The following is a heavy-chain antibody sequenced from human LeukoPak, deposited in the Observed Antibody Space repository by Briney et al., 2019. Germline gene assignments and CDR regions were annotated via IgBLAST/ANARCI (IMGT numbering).Heavy chain of an antibody. CDR3: EADQRYAFDY. J-gene: IGHJ4*02. V-gene: IGHV3-48*02. CDR2: VRTTADGAKYA. D-gene: IGHD3-9*01. Sequence: GRCLCLSCAISGFGFTDYPMDGVRQAPGKGLECISNVRTTADGAKYAYYADSVKGLVTIYRDDGKHTLCLRMNSLRDDDTAVYSCEADQRYAFDYWGQGILVTVSS. CDR1: GFGFTDYP.